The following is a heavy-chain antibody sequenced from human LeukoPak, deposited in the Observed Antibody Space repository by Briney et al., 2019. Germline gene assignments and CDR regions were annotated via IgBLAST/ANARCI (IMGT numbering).Heavy chain of an antibody. CDR3: AKDISPLSDCSSPSCFDAFDI. V-gene: IGHV3-9*01. CDR2: ISWYSGSI. J-gene: IGHJ3*02. Sequence: GRSLRLSCAASGLTFDDYAMHWVRQAPGKGLEWVSGISWYSGSIGYADSVKGRFTISRDNAKNSLYLKMNSLRAEDPALYYCAKDISPLSDCSSPSCFDAFDIWGQGTMVTVSS. D-gene: IGHD2-2*01. CDR1: GLTFDDYA.